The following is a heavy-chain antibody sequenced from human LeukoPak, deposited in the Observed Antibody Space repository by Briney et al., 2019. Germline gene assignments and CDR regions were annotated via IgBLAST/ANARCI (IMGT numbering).Heavy chain of an antibody. CDR3: AKHTSGWYGDFDY. D-gene: IGHD6-19*01. Sequence: GGSLRLSCAASGFTFSSYVMSWVRQAPGKGLEWVSGISTSGGNTYYTDSVKGQFTISRDNSKNTLYLQMNSLRAEDTALYYCAKHTSGWYGDFDYWGQGTLVTVSS. CDR1: GFTFSSYV. J-gene: IGHJ4*02. CDR2: ISTSGGNT. V-gene: IGHV3-23*01.